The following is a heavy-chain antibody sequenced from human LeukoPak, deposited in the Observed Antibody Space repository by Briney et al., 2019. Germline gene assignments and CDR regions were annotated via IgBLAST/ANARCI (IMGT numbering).Heavy chain of an antibody. D-gene: IGHD3-9*01. CDR1: GGISSYS. V-gene: IGHV4-39*01. CDR2: IHYSGST. CDR3: ARLPTGFPNWIDT. J-gene: IGHJ5*02. Sequence: PSETLSLTCTVSGGISSYSWAWIRQPPGKGLEWIAAIHYSGSTYYNPSLMSRVTTSVDTSKNQFSLKLSSLTGTDTAVYYCARLPTGFPNWIDTWGQGALVTVSS.